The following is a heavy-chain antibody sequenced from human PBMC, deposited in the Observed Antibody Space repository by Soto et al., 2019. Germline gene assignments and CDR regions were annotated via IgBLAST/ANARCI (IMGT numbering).Heavy chain of an antibody. CDR3: ARDYFDSSAYTTTWFDP. J-gene: IGHJ5*02. CDR2: IYHTGNA. Sequence: SETLSLTGDTASDSISHTRFYWAWIRQPPGEGLEWIGSIYHTGNAYYNPSLKSRVTISVDTSKNQFSVKVTSVTAADTALYYCARDYFDSSAYTTTWFDPWGQGTLVTVS. V-gene: IGHV4-39*01. CDR1: SDSISHTRFY. D-gene: IGHD3-22*01.